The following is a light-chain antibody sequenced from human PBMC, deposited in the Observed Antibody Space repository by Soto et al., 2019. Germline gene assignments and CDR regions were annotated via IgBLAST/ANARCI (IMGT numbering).Light chain of an antibody. V-gene: IGKV3-11*01. CDR2: DAS. CDR3: QQRSNWPRLT. CDR1: QSVSSY. Sequence: EIVLTQSPATLSWSPGERATLSCGASQSVSSYLAWYQQKPGQAPRLLIYDASNRATGIPARFSGSGSGTDFTLTISSLEPEDFAVYYCQQRSNWPRLTFGGGTKVEIK. J-gene: IGKJ4*01.